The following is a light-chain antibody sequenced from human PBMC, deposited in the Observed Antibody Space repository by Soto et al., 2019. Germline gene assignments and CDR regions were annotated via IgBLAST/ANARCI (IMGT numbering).Light chain of an antibody. V-gene: IGLV2-14*03. J-gene: IGLJ2*01. CDR2: DVS. CDR3: SSYTRSSTL. Sequence: QSPLTQPASVSGSPGQSITISCTGASSDVGGYNYVSWYQHHPGKAPKLMIYDVSNRPSGVSNRFSDSKSGNTASLIISGLQAEDEADYYCSSYTRSSTLFGGGTKLTVL. CDR1: SSDVGGYNY.